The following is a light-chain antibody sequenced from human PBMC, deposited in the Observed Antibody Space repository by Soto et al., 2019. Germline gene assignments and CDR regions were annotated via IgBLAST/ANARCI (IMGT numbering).Light chain of an antibody. V-gene: IGKV3D-11*01. CDR1: QGIGDT. Sequence: VMTQSPATLSVSPGEGVTLSCRASQGIGDTLAWYQHKPGQTPRLLIYDTSTRATGVPARFSGSGSGTDFTLTISSLEPEDFAVYYCQQRSNWPRTFGQGTKVDIK. J-gene: IGKJ1*01. CDR3: QQRSNWPRT. CDR2: DTS.